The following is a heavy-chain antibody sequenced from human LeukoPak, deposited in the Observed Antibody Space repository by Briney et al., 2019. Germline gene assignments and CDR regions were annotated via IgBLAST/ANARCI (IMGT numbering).Heavy chain of an antibody. CDR2: TNQDGSEK. CDR1: GFTFSSYW. J-gene: IGHJ4*02. D-gene: IGHD2-15*01. Sequence: GGSLRLSCAVSGFTFSSYWMSWVRQAPGKGLEWAANTNQDGSEKYYVDSLEGRFTISRDNAKNSLFLQMNSLRAEDTAVYYCARDAYSGGSCYAYWGQGTLVIVSS. CDR3: ARDAYSGGSCYAY. V-gene: IGHV3-7*01.